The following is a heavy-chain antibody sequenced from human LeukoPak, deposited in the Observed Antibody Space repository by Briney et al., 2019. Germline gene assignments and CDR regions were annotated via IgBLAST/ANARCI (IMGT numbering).Heavy chain of an antibody. CDR3: ARDNGGESYYGY. CDR2: INPNSGGT. D-gene: IGHD1-26*01. Sequence: ASVEVSCKASGYTFTGYYMHWVRQAPGQGLEWMGWINPNSGGTNYAQKFQGRVTMTRDTSISTVYMELSRLRSDDTAVYYCARDNGGESYYGYWGQGTLVTVSS. CDR1: GYTFTGYY. V-gene: IGHV1-2*02. J-gene: IGHJ4*02.